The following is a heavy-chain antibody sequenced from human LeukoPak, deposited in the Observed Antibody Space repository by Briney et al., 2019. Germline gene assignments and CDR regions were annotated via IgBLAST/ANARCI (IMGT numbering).Heavy chain of an antibody. CDR2: IESKTDGGTT. CDR3: TTYGSGRKFDY. J-gene: IGHJ4*02. CDR1: GFSFSDAW. Sequence: GGSLRLSCAASGFSFSDAWMSWVRQIPGKGLEWVGRIESKTDGGTTDYSAPVKGRFTISRDDSTNTLYLQMNSLKSEDTAVYYCTTYGSGRKFDYWGQGILVTVSS. V-gene: IGHV3-15*04. D-gene: IGHD3-10*01.